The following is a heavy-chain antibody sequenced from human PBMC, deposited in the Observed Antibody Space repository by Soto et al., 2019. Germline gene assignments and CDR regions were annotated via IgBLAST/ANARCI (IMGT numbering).Heavy chain of an antibody. D-gene: IGHD6-19*01. CDR2: INAGNGNT. J-gene: IGHJ4*02. CDR3: ARSRAVAGIDY. V-gene: IGHV1-3*01. Sequence: GASVKASCKASGYSFNLYEIDWVRQAPGQRLEWMGWINAGNGNTKYSEKLQGRVTITRDTSASTAYMELISLRFEDTAVYYCARSRAVAGIDYWGQGTLVTVSS. CDR1: GYSFNLYE.